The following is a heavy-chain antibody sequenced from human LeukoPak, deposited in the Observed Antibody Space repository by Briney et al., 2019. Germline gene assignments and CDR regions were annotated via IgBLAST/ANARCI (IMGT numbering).Heavy chain of an antibody. CDR2: ISYDGSNK. CDR1: GFTFSSYA. CDR3: ARDLVRGVHKSLDY. Sequence: GRSLRLSCAASGFTFSSYAMHWVRQAPGKGLEWVAVISYDGSNKYYADSVKGRFTISRDNSKNTLYLQMNSLRAEDTAVYYCARDLVRGVHKSLDYWGQGTLVTVSS. J-gene: IGHJ4*02. D-gene: IGHD3-10*01. V-gene: IGHV3-30*04.